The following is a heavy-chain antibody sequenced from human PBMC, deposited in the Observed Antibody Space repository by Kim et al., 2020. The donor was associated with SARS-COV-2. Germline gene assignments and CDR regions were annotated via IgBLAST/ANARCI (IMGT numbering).Heavy chain of an antibody. CDR1: GYSFIGYY. CDR2: INPINGGT. J-gene: IGHJ6*02. V-gene: IGHV1-2*02. Sequence: ASVKVSCKASGYSFIGYYIHWVRQAPGQGLEWMGWINPINGGTNYVQKFQGRVTMTRDRSIDTAYMELTGLRSDDTAVYYCARSGRSMYDILAAYRDYFYGVEFWGQGTTVTVSS. D-gene: IGHD3-9*01. CDR3: ARSGRSMYDILAAYRDYFYGVEF.